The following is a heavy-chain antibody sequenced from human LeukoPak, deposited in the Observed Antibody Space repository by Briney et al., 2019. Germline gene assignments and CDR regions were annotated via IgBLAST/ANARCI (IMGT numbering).Heavy chain of an antibody. J-gene: IGHJ4*02. CDR2: ISYDGSNT. V-gene: IGHV3-30-3*01. CDR3: TRDPNRGSGHYYDY. Sequence: RSLRLSCAASGFTFSSYTLHWVRQARGMGLEWVAVISYDGSNTYYTASVKSRFTISRDNSKNTLYLQMNSLRAEDAAVYYCTRDPNRGSGHYYDYWGQGTLVTVSS. D-gene: IGHD3-22*01. CDR1: GFTFSSYT.